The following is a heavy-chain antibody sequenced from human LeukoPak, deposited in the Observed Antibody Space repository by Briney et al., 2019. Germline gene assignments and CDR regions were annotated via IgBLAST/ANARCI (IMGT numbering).Heavy chain of an antibody. D-gene: IGHD3-10*01. V-gene: IGHV4-59*01. J-gene: IGHJ6*03. CDR3: ARVLWVRGVIYYYYTDV. CDR2: IYYSGST. CDR1: GGSISSYY. Sequence: PSETLSLTCTVSGGSISSYYWSWIRQPPGKGLEWSGYIYYSGSTNYNPSLKSRVTISVDTSKNQFSLKLSSVTAADTAVYYCARVLWVRGVIYYYYTDVWGKGTTVTVSS.